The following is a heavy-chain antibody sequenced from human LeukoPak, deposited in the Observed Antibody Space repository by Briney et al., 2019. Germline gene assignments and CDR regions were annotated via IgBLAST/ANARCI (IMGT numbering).Heavy chain of an antibody. J-gene: IGHJ2*01. D-gene: IGHD3-22*01. V-gene: IGHV3-23*01. CDR2: ISGSGGST. CDR1: GFTFSSHA. CDR3: AKDQVNMIVVVLWYFDL. Sequence: GGSLRLSCAASGFTFSSHAVTWVRQAPGKGLEWVSAISGSGGSTYYADSARGRFTISRDNSKNTLFLQMNSLRAEDTAVYYCAKDQVNMIVVVLWYFDLWGRGTLVTVSS.